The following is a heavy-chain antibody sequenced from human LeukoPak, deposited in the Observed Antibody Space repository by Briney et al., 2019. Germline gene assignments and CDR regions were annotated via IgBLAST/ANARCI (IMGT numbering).Heavy chain of an antibody. CDR1: GFTFTTYG. CDR3: AKTVADHDY. CDR2: ISGMGGRT. D-gene: IGHD6-19*01. J-gene: IGHJ4*02. Sequence: GGSLRLSCADSGFTFTTYGMTWVRQAPGKGLEWVAVISGMGGRTYYADSVKSRFTISRDNSDNTLYLQMNSLRVEDTAVYYCAKTVADHDYWGQGTLVTVSS. V-gene: IGHV3-23*01.